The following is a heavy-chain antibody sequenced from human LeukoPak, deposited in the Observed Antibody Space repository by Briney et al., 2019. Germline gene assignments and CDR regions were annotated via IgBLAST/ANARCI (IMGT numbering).Heavy chain of an antibody. Sequence: SETLSLTCAVSGGSISSGGYSWSWIRQPPGEGLEWIGYIYHSGSTYYNPSLQSRVTMSVDTSKNQFSLKLSSVTAVDTAVYYCARKENVYYYFDYWGQGTLVTVSS. CDR2: IYHSGST. CDR3: ARKENVYYYFDY. D-gene: IGHD3-10*01. CDR1: GGSISSGGYS. V-gene: IGHV4-30-2*01. J-gene: IGHJ4*02.